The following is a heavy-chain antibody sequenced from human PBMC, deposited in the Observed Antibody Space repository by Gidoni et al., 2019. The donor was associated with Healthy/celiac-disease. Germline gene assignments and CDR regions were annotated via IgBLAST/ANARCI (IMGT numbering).Heavy chain of an antibody. CDR1: GFTFDDYA. D-gene: IGHD4-4*01. J-gene: IGHJ4*02. V-gene: IGHV3-9*01. CDR3: AKVSSTVFDY. CDR2: ISWNSGSI. Sequence: EVQLVESGGGLLQPGRSLRLSCAASGFTFDDYAMHWVRQAPGKGLEWVSGISWNSGSIGYADSVKGRFTISRDNAKNSLYLQMNSLRAEDTALYYCAKVSSTVFDYWGQGTLVTVSS.